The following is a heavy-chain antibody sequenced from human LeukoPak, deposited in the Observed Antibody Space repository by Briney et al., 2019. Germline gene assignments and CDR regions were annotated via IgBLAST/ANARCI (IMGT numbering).Heavy chain of an antibody. Sequence: PGRSLRLSCAASGFTFDDYAMHWVRQAPGKGLEWVSGISWNSGSIGYADSVKGRFTISRDNAKNSLYLQMNSLRAEDTALYYCAKDIFRRVVVTIDYWGQGTLVTVSS. CDR3: AKDIFRRVVVTIDY. D-gene: IGHD3-22*01. V-gene: IGHV3-9*01. CDR2: ISWNSGSI. J-gene: IGHJ4*02. CDR1: GFTFDDYA.